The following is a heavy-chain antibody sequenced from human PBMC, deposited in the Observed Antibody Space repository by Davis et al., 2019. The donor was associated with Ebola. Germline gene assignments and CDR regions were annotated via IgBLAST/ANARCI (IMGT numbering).Heavy chain of an antibody. CDR3: ARALGYCSGGSCFNDAFDI. Sequence: GESLKISCAVSGFTFSSNEMTWVRQAPGKGLEWVSYIDSSAATIHYADSVKGRFTISRDNAKNSLYLQMNSLRAEDTAVYYCARALGYCSGGSCFNDAFDIWGQGTMVTVSS. J-gene: IGHJ3*02. CDR1: GFTFSSNE. CDR2: IDSSAATI. D-gene: IGHD2-15*01. V-gene: IGHV3-48*03.